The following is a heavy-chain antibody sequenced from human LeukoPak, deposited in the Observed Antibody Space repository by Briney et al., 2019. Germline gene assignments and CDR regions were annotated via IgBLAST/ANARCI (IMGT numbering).Heavy chain of an antibody. CDR2: ISSSGSTI. J-gene: IGHJ4*02. CDR1: GFTFSSYE. CDR3: ARDYGGSSPFDY. Sequence: GGSLRLSCAASGFTFSSYEMHWVRQAPGKGLEWVSYISSSGSTIYYTDSVKGRFTISRDNAKNSLYLQMNSLRAEDTAVYYCARDYGGSSPFDYWGQGTLVTVSS. D-gene: IGHD4-23*01. V-gene: IGHV3-48*03.